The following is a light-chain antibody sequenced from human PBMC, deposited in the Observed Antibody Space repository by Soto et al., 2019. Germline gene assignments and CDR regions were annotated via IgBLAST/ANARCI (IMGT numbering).Light chain of an antibody. V-gene: IGLV2-14*01. J-gene: IGLJ1*01. CDR3: SSYTTSSTYV. CDR1: SSDVGGYNY. Sequence: QSALTQPASVSGSPGQSITISCTGTSSDVGGYNYVSWYQQHPGKAPKLXXXXVXXXXSXXXNRFSGSKSGNTASLTISGXXXXXXXXXYCSSYTTSSTYVFGTGTKLTVL. CDR2: XVX.